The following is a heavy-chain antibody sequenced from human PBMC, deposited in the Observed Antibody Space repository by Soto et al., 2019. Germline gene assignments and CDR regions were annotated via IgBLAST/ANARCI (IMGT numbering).Heavy chain of an antibody. CDR1: GFPFTRYS. J-gene: IGHJ4*02. CDR2: ISGTTNYI. CDR3: ARESEDLTSNFDY. Sequence: GGSLRLSRAASGFPFTRYSMNWVRQAPGKGLEWVSSISGTTNYIYYGDSMKGRFTISRDNAKNSLYLEMNSLRAEDTAVYYCARESEDLTSNFDYWGQGTLVTVSS. V-gene: IGHV3-21*06.